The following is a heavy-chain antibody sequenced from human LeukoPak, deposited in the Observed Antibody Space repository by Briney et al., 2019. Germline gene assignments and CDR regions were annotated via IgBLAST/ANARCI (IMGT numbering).Heavy chain of an antibody. CDR2: IYYSGST. Sequence: SETLSLTCTVSGGSISSYYWGWIRQPPGKGLEWIGYIYYSGSTNYNPSLKSRVTISVDTSKNQFSLKLSSVTAADTAVYYCARYPRNDYGDLLFDYWGQGTLVTVSS. D-gene: IGHD4-17*01. J-gene: IGHJ4*02. CDR3: ARYPRNDYGDLLFDY. CDR1: GGSISSYY. V-gene: IGHV4-59*01.